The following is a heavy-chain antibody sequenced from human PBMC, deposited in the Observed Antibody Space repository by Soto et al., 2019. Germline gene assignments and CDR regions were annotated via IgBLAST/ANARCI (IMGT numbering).Heavy chain of an antibody. D-gene: IGHD1-26*01. CDR2: MNPNTGNT. CDR3: ARQWELSGYYYGMDV. CDR1: GYTFTSYD. J-gene: IGHJ6*02. V-gene: IGHV1-8*01. Sequence: ASVKVSCKASGYTFTSYDFNWVRQATGQGLEWMGWMNPNTGNTGYAEKFQGRVTMTRDTSISTAYMELSSLRSEDTAVYYCARQWELSGYYYGMDVWGQGTTVTVSS.